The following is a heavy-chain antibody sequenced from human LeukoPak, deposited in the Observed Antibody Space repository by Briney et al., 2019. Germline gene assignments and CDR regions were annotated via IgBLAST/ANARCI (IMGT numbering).Heavy chain of an antibody. Sequence: SQTLSLTCAVSGGSISSDGYSWSWIRQPPGKGLEWIGFLYHSENTYYNPSLNSRVTISIDRSKNQVSLKLSSVNAADTAVYYCASHYYDFLTGYEYFDYWGQGTLVTVSS. CDR3: ASHYYDFLTGYEYFDY. J-gene: IGHJ4*02. D-gene: IGHD3-9*01. CDR1: GGSISSDGYS. V-gene: IGHV4-30-2*01. CDR2: LYHSENT.